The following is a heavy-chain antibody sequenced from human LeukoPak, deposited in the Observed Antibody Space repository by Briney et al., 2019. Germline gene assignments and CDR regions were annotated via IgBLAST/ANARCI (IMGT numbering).Heavy chain of an antibody. V-gene: IGHV3-48*03. CDR2: ISSSGSTI. Sequence: PGGSLRLSCAASGFTFSSYEMNWVRQAPGKGLEWVSYISSSGSTIYYADSVKGRFTISRDNAKNSLYLQMNSLRAVDTAVYYCARDCSGGSCYPIYYYYGMDVWGKGTTVTVSS. CDR1: GFTFSSYE. D-gene: IGHD2-15*01. J-gene: IGHJ6*04. CDR3: ARDCSGGSCYPIYYYYGMDV.